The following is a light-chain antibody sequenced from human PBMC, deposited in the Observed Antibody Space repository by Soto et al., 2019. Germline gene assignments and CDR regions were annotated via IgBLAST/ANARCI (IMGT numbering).Light chain of an antibody. CDR2: GAS. CDR3: HQYGTSPFT. CDR1: QSVSSSY. J-gene: IGKJ5*01. Sequence: EIVLTQSPGTLSLSPGERATLSCRASQSVSSSYLAWYQQKPGQAPRLLIYGASSRATGIPDRFSGSGSGTDFTLTINRLGPEDFGVYYCHQYGTSPFTFGQGTRLEIK. V-gene: IGKV3-20*01.